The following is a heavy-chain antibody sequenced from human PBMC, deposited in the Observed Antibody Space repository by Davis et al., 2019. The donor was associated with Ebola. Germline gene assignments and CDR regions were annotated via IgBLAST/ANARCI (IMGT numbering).Heavy chain of an antibody. CDR3: AVGSSSWYEDY. V-gene: IGHV4-39*01. D-gene: IGHD6-13*01. Sequence: SETLSLTCTVSGGSISSSSYYWGWIRQPPGKGPEWIGCIYYSGTTYYNPSLKSRVTISVDTSKNQFSLKLSSVTAADTAVYYCAVGSSSWYEDYWGQGTLVTVSS. CDR2: IYYSGTT. J-gene: IGHJ4*02. CDR1: GGSISSSSYY.